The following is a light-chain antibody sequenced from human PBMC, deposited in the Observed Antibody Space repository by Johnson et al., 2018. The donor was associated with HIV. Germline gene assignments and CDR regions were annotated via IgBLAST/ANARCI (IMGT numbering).Light chain of an antibody. J-gene: IGLJ1*01. V-gene: IGLV1-51*02. Sequence: QSVLTQPPSVSAAPGQKVTISCSGSSSNIGNNYVSWYQQLPGTAPKLLIYENNKRPSGIPDRFSGSKSGTSATLGITGLPTGDEADYYCGTWASSLSASFGTGTKVTVL. CDR1: SSNIGNNY. CDR3: GTWASSLSAS. CDR2: ENN.